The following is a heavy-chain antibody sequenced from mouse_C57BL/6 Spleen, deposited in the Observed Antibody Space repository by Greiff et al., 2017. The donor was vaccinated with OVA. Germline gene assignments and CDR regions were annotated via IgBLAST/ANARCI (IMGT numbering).Heavy chain of an antibody. CDR3: ASRYYYGSGDY. CDR1: GYTFTSSW. Sequence: QVQLQQPGTDLVKPGASVKLSCKASGYTFTSSWMHWVKQRPGQGLEWIGNINPSNGGTNYNEQFKSKATLTVDKSSSTAYRQLSSLTSEDSAVYYCASRYYYGSGDYWGQGTTLTVSS. D-gene: IGHD1-1*01. J-gene: IGHJ2*01. V-gene: IGHV1-53*01. CDR2: INPSNGGT.